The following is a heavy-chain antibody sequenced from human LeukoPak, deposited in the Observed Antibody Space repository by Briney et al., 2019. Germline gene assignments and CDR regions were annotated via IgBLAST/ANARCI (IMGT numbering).Heavy chain of an antibody. J-gene: IGHJ4*02. CDR1: GGTFSSYT. Sequence: SVKVSCKASGGTFSSYTVSWVRQAPGQGLEWMGGVIPFFGTANYAQKFQGRVTITADKSTSTAYMELSSLRSEDTAVYYCARTLYVYSSGWIDYWGQGTLVTVSS. CDR2: VIPFFGTA. CDR3: ARTLYVYSSGWIDY. V-gene: IGHV1-69*06. D-gene: IGHD6-19*01.